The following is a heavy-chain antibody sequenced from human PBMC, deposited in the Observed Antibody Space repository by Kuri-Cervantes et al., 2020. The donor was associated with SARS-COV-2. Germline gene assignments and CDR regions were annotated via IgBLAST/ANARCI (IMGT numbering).Heavy chain of an antibody. CDR1: GGSISSHY. D-gene: IGHD3-16*01. J-gene: IGHJ4*02. Sequence: ESLKISCTVSGGSISSHYWSWIRQPPGKGLERIGYSYHSGSTYYNPSLKSRLTISVHTSKNHFSLKLTSVTAADTAVYYCASAFGDHWGLGTLVTVSS. V-gene: IGHV4-59*04. CDR3: ASAFGDH. CDR2: SYHSGST.